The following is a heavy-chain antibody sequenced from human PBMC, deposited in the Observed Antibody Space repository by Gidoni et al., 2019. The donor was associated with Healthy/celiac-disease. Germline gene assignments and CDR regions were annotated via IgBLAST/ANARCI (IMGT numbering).Heavy chain of an antibody. V-gene: IGHV3-7*03. CDR2: IKQDGSEK. CDR3: ARVGQQQLVGGSWFDP. Sequence: EVQLVESGGGLVQPGGSLRLSCAASGFTSSSYWMSWVRQAPGKGLEWVANIKQDGSEKYYVDSVKGRFTISRDNAKNSLYLQMNSLRAEDTAVYYCARVGQQQLVGGSWFDPWGQGTLVTVSS. J-gene: IGHJ5*02. D-gene: IGHD6-13*01. CDR1: GFTSSSYW.